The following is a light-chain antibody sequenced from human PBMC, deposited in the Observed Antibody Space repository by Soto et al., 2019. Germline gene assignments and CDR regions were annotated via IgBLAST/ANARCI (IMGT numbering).Light chain of an antibody. V-gene: IGLV2-14*01. J-gene: IGLJ2*01. CDR3: SSYRSSSTPI. Sequence: QSALTQPASVSGSPGQSITISCTGTSSDIGGYSYVSWYQQYPGKAPKLIIFDVSNRPSGVSSRFSGSKSGNTASLTISGLQAEDEADYYCSSYRSSSTPILGGGTKLTVL. CDR1: SSDIGGYSY. CDR2: DVS.